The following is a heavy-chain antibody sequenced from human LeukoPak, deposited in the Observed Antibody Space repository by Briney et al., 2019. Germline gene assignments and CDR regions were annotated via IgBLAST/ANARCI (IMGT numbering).Heavy chain of an antibody. D-gene: IGHD2-2*01. Sequence: SETLSLTCTVSDYSISSGYYWGWIRQPPGKGLEWIGSIYHSGTTYYNPSLKSRVTISVDTSKNQFSLKLSSVTAADTAVYYCAREDRDIVVVPAGYFDYWGQGTLVTVSS. J-gene: IGHJ4*02. CDR3: AREDRDIVVVPAGYFDY. V-gene: IGHV4-38-2*02. CDR1: DYSISSGYY. CDR2: IYHSGTT.